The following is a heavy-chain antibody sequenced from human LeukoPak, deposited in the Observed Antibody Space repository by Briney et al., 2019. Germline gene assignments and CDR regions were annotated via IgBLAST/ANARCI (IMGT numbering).Heavy chain of an antibody. V-gene: IGHV3-23*01. CDR3: AKVARTTVTTYYPEYFQH. CDR1: GFTFSTYA. J-gene: IGHJ1*01. D-gene: IGHD4-17*01. Sequence: GGSLRLSCVASGFTFSTYAMGWVRQVPGKGLEWVSSVSESGGSTYYADSVKGRFTISRDNSKDTLSLQMNSLRAEDTAVYYCAKVARTTVTTYYPEYFQHWGQGTLVTVSS. CDR2: VSESGGST.